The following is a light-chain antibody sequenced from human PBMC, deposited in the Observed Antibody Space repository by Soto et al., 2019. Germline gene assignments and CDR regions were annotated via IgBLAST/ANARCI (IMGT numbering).Light chain of an antibody. J-gene: IGKJ5*01. Sequence: EIVLTQSPATLSLSPGERATLSCRASQSVNSNFLAWCQQTPGQAPRFLIYGASSGATGIPDRFSGSGSGTDFTLTISSLEPEDFAVYYCQQRSNWPPITFGQGTRLEIK. CDR1: QSVNSNF. CDR2: GAS. V-gene: IGKV3D-20*02. CDR3: QQRSNWPPIT.